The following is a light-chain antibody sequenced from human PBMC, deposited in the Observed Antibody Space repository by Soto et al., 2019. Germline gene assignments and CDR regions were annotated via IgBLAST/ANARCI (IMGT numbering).Light chain of an antibody. CDR2: AAY. J-gene: IGKJ5*01. Sequence: DIQLTQSPSFLSASVGDTVTITCRASQAIDNYLAWYQHEPGKAPRLLIYAAYKLQSGVPKRFSGSGSGTEFSLTISSLQPEDFASYYCQLLNDSPPVTFGQGTRLEVK. CDR3: QLLNDSPPVT. CDR1: QAIDNY. V-gene: IGKV1-9*01.